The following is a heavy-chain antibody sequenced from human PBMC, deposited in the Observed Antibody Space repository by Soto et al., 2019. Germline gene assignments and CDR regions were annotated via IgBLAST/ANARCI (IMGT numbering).Heavy chain of an antibody. Sequence: EVQLLESGGGLVQPGGSLRLSCAASGFTFSSYAMTWVRQAPGKGLEWVSHISGSGGTTYYTDSVKGRFTISSDISQNTLYLQMNTLRVDDTAVYYCAKGGTMVRGVRSYYYGMDVWGQGTTVTVSS. J-gene: IGHJ6*02. D-gene: IGHD3-10*01. CDR1: GFTFSSYA. CDR3: AKGGTMVRGVRSYYYGMDV. CDR2: ISGSGGTT. V-gene: IGHV3-23*01.